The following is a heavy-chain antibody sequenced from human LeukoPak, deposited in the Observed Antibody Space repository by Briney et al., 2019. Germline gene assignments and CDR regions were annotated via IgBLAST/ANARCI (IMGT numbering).Heavy chain of an antibody. D-gene: IGHD3-22*01. CDR3: AVDSSGYYPILDAFDI. V-gene: IGHV3-64*01. CDR2: ISSNGGST. CDR1: GFTFSSYA. J-gene: IGHJ3*02. Sequence: GGSLRLSCAASGFTFSSYAMHWVRQAPGKGLEYVSAISSNGGSTYYANSVKGKFTISRDNSKNTLYLQMGSLRAEDMAVYYCAVDSSGYYPILDAFDIWGQGTMVTVSS.